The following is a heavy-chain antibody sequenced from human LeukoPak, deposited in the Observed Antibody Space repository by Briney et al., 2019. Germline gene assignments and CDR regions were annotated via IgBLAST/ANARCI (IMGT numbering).Heavy chain of an antibody. CDR2: IYYSGST. V-gene: IGHV4-61*08. J-gene: IGHJ6*03. CDR3: ARGHSGTNIYYYYHYMDV. D-gene: IGHD3-10*01. CDR1: GDSISSGDYY. Sequence: PSETLSLTCTVSGDSISSGDYYWSWIRQPPGKGLEWSGYIYYSGSTNYNPSLKSRVTISVDTSKNQFSLKLSSVTAADTAVYYCARGHSGTNIYYYYHYMDVWGKGTTVTISS.